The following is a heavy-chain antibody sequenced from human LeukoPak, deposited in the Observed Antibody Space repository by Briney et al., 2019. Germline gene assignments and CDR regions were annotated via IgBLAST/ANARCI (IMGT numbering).Heavy chain of an antibody. J-gene: IGHJ6*02. CDR2: AYYSGST. D-gene: IGHD1-26*01. Sequence: SETLSLTCTVSGGSISSYYWSWIRQPPGKGLEWIGYAYYSGSTNYNPSLKSRVTISVDTSKKQLSLKLSSVTAADTAVYYCARDRSGSYSTGYYYYGMDVWGQGTTVTVSS. V-gene: IGHV4-59*01. CDR1: GGSISSYY. CDR3: ARDRSGSYSTGYYYYGMDV.